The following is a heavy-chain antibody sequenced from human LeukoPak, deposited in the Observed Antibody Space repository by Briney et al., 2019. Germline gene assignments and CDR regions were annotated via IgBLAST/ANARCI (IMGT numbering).Heavy chain of an antibody. CDR2: IYYSGST. Sequence: SETLSLTCTVSGGPISSSSYYWGWIRQPPGKGLEWIGSIYYSGSTYYNPSLKSRVNISVDTSKNQFSLKLSPVTAADTAVYYCARGSNYYDSGKGWFDPWGQGTLVTVSS. CDR3: ARGSNYYDSGKGWFDP. CDR1: GGPISSSSYY. J-gene: IGHJ5*02. D-gene: IGHD3-10*01. V-gene: IGHV4-39*07.